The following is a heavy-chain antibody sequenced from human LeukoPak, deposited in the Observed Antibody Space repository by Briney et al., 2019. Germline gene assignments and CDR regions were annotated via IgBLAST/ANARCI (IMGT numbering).Heavy chain of an antibody. CDR1: GYSFTSYW. CDR3: ARLKRHIAAAGTGFDY. Sequence: GESLKISCKGSGYSFTSYWIGWVRQMPGEGLEWMGIIYPGDSDTRYSPSFQGQVTISADKSISTAYLQWSSLKASDTAMYYCARLKRHIAAAGTGFDYWGQGTLVTVSS. V-gene: IGHV5-51*01. D-gene: IGHD6-13*01. J-gene: IGHJ4*02. CDR2: IYPGDSDT.